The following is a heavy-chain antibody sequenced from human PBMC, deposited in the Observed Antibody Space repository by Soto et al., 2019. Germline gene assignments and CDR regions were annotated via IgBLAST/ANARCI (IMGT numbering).Heavy chain of an antibody. J-gene: IGHJ4*02. CDR3: AKEYTSTSRGSFDY. CDR1: GFTFSNYA. V-gene: IGHV3-23*01. CDR2: ITGSSGRT. D-gene: IGHD1-26*01. Sequence: GGSLSLSCSASGFTFSNYAMNWVRQAPGKGLEWVSGITGSSGRTFYADSVKGRFTISRDNSTNTVYLQMNSVRADDTAVYYCAKEYTSTSRGSFDYWGQGALVPVSS.